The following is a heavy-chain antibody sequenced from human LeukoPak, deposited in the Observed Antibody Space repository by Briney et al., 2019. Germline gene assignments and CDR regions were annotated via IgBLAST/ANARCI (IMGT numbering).Heavy chain of an antibody. CDR3: ARDNIVVVPAASYYYYMDV. V-gene: IGHV1-18*01. J-gene: IGHJ6*03. D-gene: IGHD2-2*01. Sequence: ASVKVSCKASGYTFTSYGISRVRQAPGQGLEWMGWISAYNGNTNYAQKLQGRVTMTTDTSTSTAYMELRSLRSDDAAVYYCARDNIVVVPAASYYYYMDVWGKGTTVTVSS. CDR2: ISAYNGNT. CDR1: GYTFTSYG.